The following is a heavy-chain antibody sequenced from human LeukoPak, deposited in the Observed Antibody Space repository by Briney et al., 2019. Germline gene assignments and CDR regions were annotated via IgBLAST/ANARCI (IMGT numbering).Heavy chain of an antibody. CDR1: GVSISSSSYY. V-gene: IGHV4-39*07. Sequence: SETLSLTCTVSGVSISSSSYYWGWIRQPPGKGLEWIGSIYYSGSTYYNPSLKSRVTISVDTSKNQFSLKLSSVTAADTAVYYCARGNWNYFDYWGQGTLVTVSS. CDR2: IYYSGST. J-gene: IGHJ4*02. CDR3: ARGNWNYFDY. D-gene: IGHD1-20*01.